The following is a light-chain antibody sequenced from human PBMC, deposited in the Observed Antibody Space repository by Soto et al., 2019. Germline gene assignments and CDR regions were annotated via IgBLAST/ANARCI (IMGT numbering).Light chain of an antibody. J-gene: IGKJ1*01. CDR2: GAS. Sequence: EIVLTQSPGTLSLSPGERATLSCRASQSVRSSYLAWYQQKPGQAPRLLIYGASSRATGIPDRFSGSGSGTDFTLTISRLEPEDFAGYYCQKYGSSRTFGQGTKVEIK. CDR3: QKYGSSRT. CDR1: QSVRSSY. V-gene: IGKV3-20*01.